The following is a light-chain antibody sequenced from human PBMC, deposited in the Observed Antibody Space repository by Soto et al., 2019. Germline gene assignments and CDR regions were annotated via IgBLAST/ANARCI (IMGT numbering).Light chain of an antibody. J-gene: IGKJ5*01. V-gene: IGKV1-33*01. Sequence: DIQMTQSPSSLSASVGDRVTITCQATQDISNYLNWYQQKPGKAPKLLIHDASNLETGVPSRFSGSGSGTDFTLTISSLQPEDFATYYCQQSYSTPITFGQGTRLEIK. CDR3: QQSYSTPIT. CDR1: QDISNY. CDR2: DAS.